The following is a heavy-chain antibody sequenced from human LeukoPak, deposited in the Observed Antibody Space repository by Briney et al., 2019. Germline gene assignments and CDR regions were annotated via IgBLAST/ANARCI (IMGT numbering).Heavy chain of an antibody. CDR1: GFTFCSYA. J-gene: IGHJ4*02. D-gene: IGHD3-10*01. Sequence: GGSLRLSCAASGFTFCSYAMHWVRQAPGKGLEYVSVISSNGGSTYYANSVKGRFTISRDNSKNTLYLQMGSLRAEDMAVYYCARGGLLWFGELSGYWGQGTLVTVSS. CDR2: ISSNGGST. CDR3: ARGGLLWFGELSGY. V-gene: IGHV3-64*01.